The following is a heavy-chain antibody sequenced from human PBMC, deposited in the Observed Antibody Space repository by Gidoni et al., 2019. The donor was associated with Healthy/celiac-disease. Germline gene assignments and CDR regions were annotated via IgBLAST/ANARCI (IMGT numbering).Heavy chain of an antibody. CDR1: GYTFTSYD. D-gene: IGHD3-3*01. CDR2: MNPNSGNT. V-gene: IGHV1-8*01. J-gene: IGHJ3*02. Sequence: QVQLVQSGAEVKKPGASVKVSCKASGYTFTSYDINWVRQATGQGLEWMGWMNPNSGNTGYAQKFQGRVTMTRNTSISTAYMELSSLRSEDTAVYYCARVARITIFGVVNFAFDIWGQGTMVTVSS. CDR3: ARVARITIFGVVNFAFDI.